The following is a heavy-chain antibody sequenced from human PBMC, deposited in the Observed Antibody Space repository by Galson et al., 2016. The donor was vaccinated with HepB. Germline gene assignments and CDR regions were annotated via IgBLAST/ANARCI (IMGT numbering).Heavy chain of an antibody. D-gene: IGHD4-17*01. CDR2: FYRSETT. Sequence: IASFYRSETTYYAPSLKSRVTISVDTSKNQFSLKLSSVTAADTAVYYCARAGTTVTTHYYYLDSWGQGTLVTVSP. V-gene: IGHV4-38-2*02. J-gene: IGHJ4*02. CDR3: ARAGTTVTTHYYYLDS.